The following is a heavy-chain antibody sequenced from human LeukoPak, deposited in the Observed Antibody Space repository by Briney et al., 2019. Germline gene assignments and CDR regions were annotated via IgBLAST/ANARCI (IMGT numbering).Heavy chain of an antibody. CDR2: IYYSGST. CDR1: GGSISSYY. Sequence: RASETLSLTCTVSGGSISSYYWSWIRQPPGKGLEWIGYIYYSGSTNYNPSLKSRVTISVDTSKNQFSLKLSSVTAADTAVYYCARRVAVSKAWDYWGQGTLVTVSS. V-gene: IGHV4-59*01. J-gene: IGHJ4*02. CDR3: ARRVAVSKAWDY. D-gene: IGHD2-2*01.